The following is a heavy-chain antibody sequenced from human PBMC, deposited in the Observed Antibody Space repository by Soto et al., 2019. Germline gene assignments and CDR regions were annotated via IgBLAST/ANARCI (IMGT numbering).Heavy chain of an antibody. D-gene: IGHD2-21*02. V-gene: IGHV1-46*01. CDR3: ARGGHVVVVTAALDY. CDR1: GDTFTDYY. J-gene: IGHJ4*02. CDR2: VNPSGGHT. Sequence: QVQLVKSGAEVKKPGASVKVSCKASGDTFTDYYIHWVRQAPGQGLEWMGKVNPSGGHTTYAQHFLGRMTMTRDTSHSTLYMELSSMTSEDTAVYYCARGGHVVVVTAALDYWGQGTLVTVSS.